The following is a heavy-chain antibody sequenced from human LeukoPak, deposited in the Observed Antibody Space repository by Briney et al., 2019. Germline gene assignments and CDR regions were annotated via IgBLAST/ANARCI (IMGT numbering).Heavy chain of an antibody. CDR2: MNPTIGNT. V-gene: IGHV1-8*01. CDR1: GYTITSYD. Sequence: ASVKVSCKASGYTITSYDINWVRQATGQGLEWMGWMNPTIGNTGYAQKFQGRVTMTRNTSISTAYMELSSLRSEDTAVYYCLYSSGYYSIYAFDIWGQGTMVTVSS. CDR3: LYSSGYYSIYAFDI. J-gene: IGHJ3*02. D-gene: IGHD3-22*01.